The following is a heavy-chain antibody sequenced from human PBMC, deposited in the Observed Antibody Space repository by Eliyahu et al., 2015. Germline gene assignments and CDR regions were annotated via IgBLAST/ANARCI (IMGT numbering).Heavy chain of an antibody. V-gene: IGHV1-24*01. CDR3: ATVSLLVRLLWFGAFDF. D-gene: IGHD3-10*01. J-gene: IGHJ4*02. CDR2: FDPEDGET. Sequence: QVQLVQSGAEVKKPGXXVKVSCKVSGYXLSELSMHWVRQAPGRGLXWMGRFDPEDGETIYAQKFQGRVTMTEDTSTDTAYMELSSLRSEDTAVYYCATVSLLVRLLWFGAFDFWGQGTLVTVSS. CDR1: GYXLSELS.